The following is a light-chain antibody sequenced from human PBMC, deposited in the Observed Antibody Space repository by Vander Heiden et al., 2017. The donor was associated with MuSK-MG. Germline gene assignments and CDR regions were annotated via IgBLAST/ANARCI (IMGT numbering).Light chain of an antibody. Sequence: NFMLTQPHSVSESPGKTVTISCTGSSGSIASNYVQWYQQRPGSAPTIVIYEDNQRPSGVPDRFSGSIDSSSNSASLTISGLRTEDEADYYCQSYDSSNRGVVFGGGTKLTVL. J-gene: IGLJ2*01. CDR2: EDN. V-gene: IGLV6-57*02. CDR1: SGSIASNY. CDR3: QSYDSSNRGVV.